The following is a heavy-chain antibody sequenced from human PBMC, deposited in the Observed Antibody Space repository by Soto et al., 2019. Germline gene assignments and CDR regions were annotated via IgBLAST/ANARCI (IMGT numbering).Heavy chain of an antibody. V-gene: IGHV1-2*04. CDR1: GYTFTGYY. D-gene: IGHD2-21*02. Sequence: ASVKVSCKASGYTFTGYYMHWVRQAPGQGLEWMGWINPNSGGTNYAQKFQGWVTMTRDTSISTAYMELSGLRSDDTAVYYCARGTDGGDHLDYWGQGTLVTVSS. CDR3: ARGTDGGDHLDY. CDR2: INPNSGGT. J-gene: IGHJ4*02.